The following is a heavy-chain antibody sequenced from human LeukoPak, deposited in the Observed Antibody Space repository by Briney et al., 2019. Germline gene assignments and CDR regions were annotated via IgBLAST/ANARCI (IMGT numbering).Heavy chain of an antibody. CDR1: GFTFSSYD. J-gene: IGHJ2*01. V-gene: IGHV3-13*04. CDR3: ARAPGIAVAGSYWYFDL. Sequence: GGSLSLSCAASGFTFSSYDMHWVRHATGKGLEWVSAIGTAGDTYYPGSVKGRFTISRENAKNSLYLQMNSLRAGDTAVYYCARAPGIAVAGSYWYFDLWGRGTLVTVSS. CDR2: IGTAGDT. D-gene: IGHD6-19*01.